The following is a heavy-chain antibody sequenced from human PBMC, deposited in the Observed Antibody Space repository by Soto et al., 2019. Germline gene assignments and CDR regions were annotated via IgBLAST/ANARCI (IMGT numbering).Heavy chain of an antibody. Sequence: QVQLVQSGAEVKKPGSSVKVSCKASGGTFSSYAISWVRQAPGQGLEWMGGIIPIFGTANYAQKFQGRVTSTADESTSTAYRELSSLRSEDTAVYYCARDLEYSSSSPGGYWGQGTLVTVSS. D-gene: IGHD6-6*01. V-gene: IGHV1-69*01. CDR3: ARDLEYSSSSPGGY. CDR1: GGTFSSYA. CDR2: IIPIFGTA. J-gene: IGHJ4*02.